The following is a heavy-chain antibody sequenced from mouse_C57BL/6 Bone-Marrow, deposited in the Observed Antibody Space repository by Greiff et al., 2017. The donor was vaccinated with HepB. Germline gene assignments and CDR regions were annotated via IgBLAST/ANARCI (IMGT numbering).Heavy chain of an antibody. Sequence: SGPELVKPGASVKISCKASGYSLTDYNMNWVKQSNGKSLEWIGVINPNYGTTSYNQKFKGKATLTVDQSSSTAYRQLNSLTSEDSAVYYCARWSHYYGSSYDYAMDYWGQGTSVTVSS. CDR1: GYSLTDYN. D-gene: IGHD1-1*01. CDR3: ARWSHYYGSSYDYAMDY. J-gene: IGHJ4*01. CDR2: INPNYGTT. V-gene: IGHV1-39*01.